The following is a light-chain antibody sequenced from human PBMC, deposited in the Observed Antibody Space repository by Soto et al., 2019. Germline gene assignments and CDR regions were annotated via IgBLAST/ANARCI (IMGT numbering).Light chain of an antibody. V-gene: IGKV3D-20*02. CDR2: GAS. Sequence: EIVLTQSPATLSSFPGDRVTLSCRASQSVSSSYLAWYQQKPGQAPRLLIYGASSRATGIPDRFSGSGSGTDFTLTISSLEPEDFAVYYCQQRSNWPPEITFGQGTRLEIK. CDR1: QSVSSSY. CDR3: QQRSNWPPEIT. J-gene: IGKJ5*01.